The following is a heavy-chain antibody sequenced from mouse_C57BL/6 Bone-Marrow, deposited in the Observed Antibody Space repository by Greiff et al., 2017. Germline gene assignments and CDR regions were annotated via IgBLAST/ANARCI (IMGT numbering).Heavy chain of an antibody. CDR2: ISGGGGNT. J-gene: IGHJ1*03. CDR1: GFTFSSYT. V-gene: IGHV5-9*01. D-gene: IGHD1-1*01. CDR3: SRQVTTVLATKYFDV. Sequence: EVHLVESGGGLVKPGGSLKLSCAASGFTFSSYTMSWVRQTPEKRLQWVAAISGGGGNTYYPDSVKGRFTISRDNDKNILYRQMRSLRSEDTALYYCSRQVTTVLATKYFDVWGTGTTVTVSS.